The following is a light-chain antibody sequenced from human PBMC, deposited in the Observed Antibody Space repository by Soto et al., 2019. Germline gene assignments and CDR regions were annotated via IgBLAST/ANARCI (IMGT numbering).Light chain of an antibody. J-gene: IGKJ4*01. Sequence: EIVLTQSPATLSLSPGERATLSCRASQSVRSFLAWYQQKPGQAPRLLIYDASNRATGVPGRFSGSGSGTDFTLTISSLEPEDFAVYYGHQRSSWPPALSFGGGTKVE. CDR2: DAS. CDR1: QSVRSF. CDR3: HQRSSWPPALS. V-gene: IGKV3-11*01.